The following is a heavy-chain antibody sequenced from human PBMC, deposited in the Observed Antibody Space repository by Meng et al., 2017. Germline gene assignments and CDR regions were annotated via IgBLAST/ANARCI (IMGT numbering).Heavy chain of an antibody. CDR2: IIPMFDTP. J-gene: IGHJ4*02. CDR1: GGTFSSYA. V-gene: IGHV1-69*13. Sequence: SVKVSCKASGGTFSSYAIGWVRQAPGQGLEWMGGIIPMFDTPNYAQKFRGRVTITADESTSTAYMELTSLRSEDTAVYYCARVLSGWYSGFDYWGQGTLVTVSS. D-gene: IGHD6-19*01. CDR3: ARVLSGWYSGFDY.